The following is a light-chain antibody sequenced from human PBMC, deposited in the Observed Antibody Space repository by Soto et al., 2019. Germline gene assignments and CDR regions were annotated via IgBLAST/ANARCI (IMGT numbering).Light chain of an antibody. CDR1: GSDVGGYDY. V-gene: IGLV2-14*01. J-gene: IGLJ1*01. CDR2: DVS. CDR3: NSFTSSSTLV. Sequence: QSVLTQPASVSASPGQSITISCTGTGSDVGGYDYVSWFQQHPGKAPRLLIFDVSNRPSGVSDRFSGSRSGNTASLTISGLQAEDEADYYCNSFTSSSTLVFGTGTKLTVL.